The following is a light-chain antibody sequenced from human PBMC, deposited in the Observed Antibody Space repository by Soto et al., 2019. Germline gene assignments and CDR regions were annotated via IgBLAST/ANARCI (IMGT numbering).Light chain of an antibody. V-gene: IGKV3-15*01. CDR2: GAS. J-gene: IGKJ4*01. Sequence: EIVMTQSPATLSVSPGERANLSCRASQSVSSNLAWYQQKPGQAPRLLIYGASTRATGIPARFSGSGSGTEVTLTISSLQSVDFAVYYWQQYNNWPPLTFGGGTKVEIK. CDR1: QSVSSN. CDR3: QQYNNWPPLT.